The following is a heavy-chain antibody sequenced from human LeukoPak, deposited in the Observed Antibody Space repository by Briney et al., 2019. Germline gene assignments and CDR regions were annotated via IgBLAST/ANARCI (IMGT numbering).Heavy chain of an antibody. V-gene: IGHV4-34*01. CDR3: ARGRIAKIVVVHSFSYGMDV. Sequence: PSETLSLTCTVYGGSFTDYFWTWIRQSPGKGLEWIGEINDYTGDTNYNPSLNSRVSTSLEKSKNQFSLELRSVTAADTAVYYCARGRIAKIVVVHSFSYGMDVWGQGTTVTVSS. CDR2: INDYTGDT. D-gene: IGHD3-22*01. J-gene: IGHJ6*02. CDR1: GGSFTDYF.